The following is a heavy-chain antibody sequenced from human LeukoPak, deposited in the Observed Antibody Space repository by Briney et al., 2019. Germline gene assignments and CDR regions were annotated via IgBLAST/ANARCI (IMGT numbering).Heavy chain of an antibody. CDR3: ANGEGSSGYDFNYYYYYGMDV. J-gene: IGHJ6*02. V-gene: IGHV3-23*01. CDR1: GFTFDDYG. CDR2: ISGSGGST. D-gene: IGHD5-12*01. Sequence: GGSLRLSCAASGFTFDDYGMSWVRQAPGKGLEWVSAISGSGGSTYYADSVKGRFTISRDNSKNTLYLQMNSLRAEDTAVYYCANGEGSSGYDFNYYYYYGMDVWGQGTTVTVSS.